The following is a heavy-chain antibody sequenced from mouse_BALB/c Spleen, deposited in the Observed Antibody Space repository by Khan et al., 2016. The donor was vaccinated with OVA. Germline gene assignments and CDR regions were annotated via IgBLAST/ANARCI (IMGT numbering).Heavy chain of an antibody. CDR2: ISTYSGNT. CDR3: ARPAYDNYYDY. V-gene: IGHV1S137*01. Sequence: QVQLQQSGPELVRPGVSVKISCKGFGYTFTDYAMHWVKQSHAKSLEWIGLISTYSGNTNYNQKFKGKATMTVDKSSSTAYMELARLTSEDSAMYYCARPAYDNYYDYWGQGTTLTVSS. D-gene: IGHD2-3*01. J-gene: IGHJ2*01. CDR1: GYTFTDYA.